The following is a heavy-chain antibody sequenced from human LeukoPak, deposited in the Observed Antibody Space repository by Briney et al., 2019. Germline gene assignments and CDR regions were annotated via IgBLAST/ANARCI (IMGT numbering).Heavy chain of an antibody. V-gene: IGHV4-38-2*02. D-gene: IGHD1-1*01. Sequence: PSETLSLTCTVSGYSISSGYFWGWIRQPPGKGLEWIGVYHVGTTDYNPSLKSRVTISVDTSKNQFSLKLSSVTAADTAVYYCARVNTKNFDYWGQGTLVTVSS. CDR2: VYHVGTT. CDR1: GYSISSGYF. J-gene: IGHJ4*02. CDR3: ARVNTKNFDY.